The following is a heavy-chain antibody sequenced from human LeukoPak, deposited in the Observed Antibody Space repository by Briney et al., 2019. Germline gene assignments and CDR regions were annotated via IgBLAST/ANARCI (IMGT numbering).Heavy chain of an antibody. CDR2: IIPIFGTA. J-gene: IGHJ4*02. Sequence: SVKVSCKASGGTFSSYAISWVRQAPGQGLEWMGGIIPIFGTANYAQKFQGRVTITAYESTSTAYMELSSLRSEDTAVYYCARVRTYYYDSGGYYFDYWGQGTLVTVSS. V-gene: IGHV1-69*13. CDR3: ARVRTYYYDSGGYYFDY. D-gene: IGHD3-22*01. CDR1: GGTFSSYA.